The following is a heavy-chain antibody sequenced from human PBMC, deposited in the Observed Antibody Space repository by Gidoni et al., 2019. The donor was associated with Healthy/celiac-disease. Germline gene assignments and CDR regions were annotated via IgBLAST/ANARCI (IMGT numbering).Heavy chain of an antibody. D-gene: IGHD1-26*01. CDR1: GFTFSSSE. J-gene: IGHJ4*02. V-gene: IGHV3-48*03. CDR3: ARSPVWWELPRRYYFDY. Sequence: EVQLVESGGGLVQPGGSLRLSCAASGFTFSSSEMNWVRQAPGKGLEWVSYISSSGSTIYYADSVKGRFTISRDNAKNSLYLQMNSLRAEDTAVYYCARSPVWWELPRRYYFDYWGQGTLVTVSS. CDR2: ISSSGSTI.